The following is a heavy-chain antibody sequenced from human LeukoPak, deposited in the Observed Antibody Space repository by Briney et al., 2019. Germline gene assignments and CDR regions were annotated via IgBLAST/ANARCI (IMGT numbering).Heavy chain of an antibody. Sequence: PGGSLRLSCAASGFIFSSYGMHWVRQAPGKGLEWGADVSYDGSSKYYADSVKGRFTISRDNSKNTLYLQMNSLRAEDTAVYHCTKEHYYGSGSYPEYWGQGVLVTVSS. CDR3: TKEHYYGSGSYPEY. CDR2: VSYDGSSK. V-gene: IGHV3-30*18. CDR1: GFIFSSYG. J-gene: IGHJ4*02. D-gene: IGHD3-10*01.